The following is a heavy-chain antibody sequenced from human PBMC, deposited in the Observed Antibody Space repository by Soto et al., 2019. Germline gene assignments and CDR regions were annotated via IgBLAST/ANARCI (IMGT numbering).Heavy chain of an antibody. CDR3: ARALVTIFGVVTEYYYGMDV. CDR1: GGTFSSYA. Sequence: QVQLVQSGAEVKKPGSSVKVSCKASGGTFSSYAISWVRQAPGQGLEWMGGIIPIFGTANYAQKFQGRVTITADEYTSTAYMELSSLRSEDTAVYYCARALVTIFGVVTEYYYGMDVWGQGTTVTVSS. CDR2: IIPIFGTA. J-gene: IGHJ6*02. V-gene: IGHV1-69*01. D-gene: IGHD3-3*01.